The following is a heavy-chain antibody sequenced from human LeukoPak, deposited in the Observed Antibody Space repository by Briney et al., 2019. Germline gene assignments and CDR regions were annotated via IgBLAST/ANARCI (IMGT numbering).Heavy chain of an antibody. V-gene: IGHV3-48*03. CDR3: ARVVATGHDPDY. J-gene: IGHJ4*02. CDR1: GFTFSSYE. Sequence: SGGSLRLSCAASGFTFSSYEMNWVRQAPGKGLEWVSYISSGDTIYYADSVKGRFTISRDNAKNSLYLEMNSLRAEDTAVYYCARVVATGHDPDYWGQGTLVTVSS. D-gene: IGHD6-13*01. CDR2: ISSGDTI.